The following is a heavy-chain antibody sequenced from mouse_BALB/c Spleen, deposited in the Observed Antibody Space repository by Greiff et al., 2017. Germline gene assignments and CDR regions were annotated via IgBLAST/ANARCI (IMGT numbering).Heavy chain of an antibody. Sequence: VKLVESGPGLVAPSQSLSITCTVSGFSLTSYGVHWVRQPPGKGLEWLGVIWAGGSTNYNSALMSRLSISKDNSKSQVFLKMNSLQTDDTAMYYCARDYGSRAWFAYWGQGTLVTVSA. CDR3: ARDYGSRAWFAY. CDR1: GFSLTSYG. V-gene: IGHV2-9*02. J-gene: IGHJ3*01. D-gene: IGHD1-1*01. CDR2: IWAGGST.